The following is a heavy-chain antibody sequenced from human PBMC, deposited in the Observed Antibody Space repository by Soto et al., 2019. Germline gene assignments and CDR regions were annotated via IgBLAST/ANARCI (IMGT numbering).Heavy chain of an antibody. D-gene: IGHD2-2*01. CDR3: ARDLVYCSSTSCSRDYYGMDV. Sequence: GGSLRLSCAASGFTFSDYYMSWIRQAPGKGLEWVSYISSSGSTIYYADSVKGRFTISRDNAKNSLYLQMNSLRAEDTAVYYCARDLVYCSSTSCSRDYYGMDVWGQGTTVTVSS. CDR1: GFTFSDYY. V-gene: IGHV3-11*01. CDR2: ISSSGSTI. J-gene: IGHJ6*02.